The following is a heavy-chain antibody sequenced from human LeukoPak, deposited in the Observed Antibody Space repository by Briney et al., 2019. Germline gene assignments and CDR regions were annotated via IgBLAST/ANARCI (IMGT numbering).Heavy chain of an antibody. J-gene: IGHJ6*03. CDR1: GGTFSSYA. Sequence: SVKVSCKASGGTFSSYAISWVRQAPGQGLEWMGGIIPIFGTANYAQKFQGRVRITTDESTSTDYMELSSLRSEDTAVYYCAGSGITIFGVVPKPRYYYYYMDVWGKGTTVTVSS. CDR3: AGSGITIFGVVPKPRYYYYYMDV. CDR2: IIPIFGTA. V-gene: IGHV1-69*05. D-gene: IGHD3-3*01.